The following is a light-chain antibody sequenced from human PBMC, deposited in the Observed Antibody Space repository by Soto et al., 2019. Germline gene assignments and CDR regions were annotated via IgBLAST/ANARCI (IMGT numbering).Light chain of an antibody. CDR3: QQFNSYLPT. J-gene: IGKJ4*01. Sequence: AIQLTQSPSSLSASVGDRVTITCRASQGISSALAWYQQKPGKAPKLLIYDASSVESGVPSRFSGSLSGTNFTLTTSSLKPEDLAAYSCQQFNSYLPTCGGGTKVEIK. CDR1: QGISSA. V-gene: IGKV1-13*02. CDR2: DAS.